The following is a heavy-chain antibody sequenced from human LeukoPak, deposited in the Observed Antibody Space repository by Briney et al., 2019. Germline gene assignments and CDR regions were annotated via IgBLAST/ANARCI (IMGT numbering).Heavy chain of an antibody. Sequence: GGSLRLSCAASGFTFSDYYMSWIRQAPGKGLEWVSYISSSSSYTNYADSVKGRFTISRDNAKNSLYLQMNSLRAEDTAVYYCARDPPIGDILTGYYLGAFDIWGQGTMVTVSS. CDR2: ISSSSSYT. CDR1: GFTFSDYY. V-gene: IGHV3-11*06. D-gene: IGHD3-9*01. CDR3: ARDPPIGDILTGYYLGAFDI. J-gene: IGHJ3*02.